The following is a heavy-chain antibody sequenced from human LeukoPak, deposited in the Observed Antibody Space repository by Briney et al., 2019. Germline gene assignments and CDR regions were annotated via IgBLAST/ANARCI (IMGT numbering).Heavy chain of an antibody. CDR1: GGSFSVY. J-gene: IGHJ4*02. V-gene: IGHV4-34*01. CDR2: INHSGST. D-gene: IGHD5-24*01. CDR3: ARGSREGYNYFDS. Sequence: KPSETLSLNCAVYGGSFSVYWIWIRQPPGKGLEWIAEINHSGSTNYNPSLKSRVTMSVDTSKSQFSLRLSSVTAADTAVYYCARGSREGYNYFDSWGQGTLVTVSS.